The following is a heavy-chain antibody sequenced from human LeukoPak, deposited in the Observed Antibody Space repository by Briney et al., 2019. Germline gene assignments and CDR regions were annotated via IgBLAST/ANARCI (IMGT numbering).Heavy chain of an antibody. D-gene: IGHD5-24*01. V-gene: IGHV4-39*07. CDR1: GGSISSSSYY. CDR3: ARGRREGYNLRNYDY. CDR2: IYYSGST. J-gene: IGHJ4*02. Sequence: SETLSLTCTVSGGSISSSSYYWGWIRQPPGKGLEWIGSIYYSGSTYYSPSLKSRVTISVDTSKNQFSLKLSSVTAADTAVYYCARGRREGYNLRNYDYWGQGTLVTVSS.